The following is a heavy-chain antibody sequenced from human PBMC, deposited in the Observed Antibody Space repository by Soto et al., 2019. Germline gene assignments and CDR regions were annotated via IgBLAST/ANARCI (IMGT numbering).Heavy chain of an antibody. D-gene: IGHD3-10*01. CDR1: GYTFTSRG. CDR3: TREGSAPYYYYGMDA. J-gene: IGHJ6*02. V-gene: IGHV1-18*01. Sequence: SMKVSCKGSGYTFTSRGISWVRQATGQGLEWLGWINTHNGNTNYAQNLQGRVIMTADTSTSTAYMELRSLRSDDTAIYYCTREGSAPYYYYGMDAWGQGTTVTVSS. CDR2: INTHNGNT.